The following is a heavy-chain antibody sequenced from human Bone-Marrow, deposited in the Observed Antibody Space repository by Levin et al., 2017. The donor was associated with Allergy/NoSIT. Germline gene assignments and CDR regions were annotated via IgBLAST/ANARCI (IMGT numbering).Heavy chain of an antibody. CDR1: GFTFSTYG. CDR3: AKISSLVEGDIY. J-gene: IGHJ4*02. V-gene: IGHV3-23*01. Sequence: GGSLRLSCAASGFTFSTYGMSWVRQAPGKGLEWVSGIVGSAIDTYYADSVKGRFTISRDNSKNMVYLQMDSLRVEDTAIYYCAKISSLVEGDIYWGQGTLVTVS. CDR2: IVGSAIDT. D-gene: IGHD2-2*01.